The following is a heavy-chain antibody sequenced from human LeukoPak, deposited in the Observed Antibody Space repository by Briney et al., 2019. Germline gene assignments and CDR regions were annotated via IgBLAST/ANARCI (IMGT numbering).Heavy chain of an antibody. CDR1: GFTFSSYS. CDR3: ARVVTMIVVVITPRGGYYFDY. V-gene: IGHV3-21*04. CDR2: ISSSSGYI. J-gene: IGHJ4*02. Sequence: PGGSLRLSCAASGFTFSSYSMNWVRQAPGKGLEWVSSISSSSGYIYYADSVKGRFTISRDNAKNSLYLQMNSLRAEDTAVYYCARVVTMIVVVITPRGGYYFDYWSQGTLVTVSS. D-gene: IGHD3-22*01.